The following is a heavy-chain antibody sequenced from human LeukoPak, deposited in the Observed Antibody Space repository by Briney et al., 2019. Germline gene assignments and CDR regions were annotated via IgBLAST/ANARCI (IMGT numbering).Heavy chain of an antibody. J-gene: IGHJ6*03. V-gene: IGHV4-59*13. D-gene: IGHD3-3*01. CDR3: ARVEWSGFHYGNYYMDV. CDR2: ISYIGNT. CDR1: GGALSGFY. Sequence: SETLSLTCSISGGALSGFYWGWIRQPPGKGLDWIGFISYIGNTNYNPSLRSRVTISLDTSKNQVSLNLNSVTASDTAEYYCARVEWSGFHYGNYYMDVWGNGTSVTVPS.